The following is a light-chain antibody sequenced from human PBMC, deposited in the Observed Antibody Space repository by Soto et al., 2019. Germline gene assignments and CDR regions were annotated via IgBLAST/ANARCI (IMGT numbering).Light chain of an antibody. CDR1: QSVTSSY. CDR3: QQYDSSHLT. V-gene: IGKV3-20*01. Sequence: ENVLTQSPGTLSLSPGERATLSCRASQSVTSSYLAWYQQKPGQAPSLLIYGTSSRATGIPDRFSGSGSETDFTLTIIRLEPEDFAVYYCQQYDSSHLTFGGGTKVEIK. CDR2: GTS. J-gene: IGKJ4*01.